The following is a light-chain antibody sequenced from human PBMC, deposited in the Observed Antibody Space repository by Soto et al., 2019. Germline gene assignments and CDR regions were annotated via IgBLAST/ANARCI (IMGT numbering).Light chain of an antibody. Sequence: QSVLTQPPSVSGDPGQRVTLSCTGSSSNIGARYDVHWHQQVPGTAPKLLIYANNNRPSGVPDRFIGSRSGTSASLAITGLQAEDEADYYCQSYDSTLRGYVFGTGTKVTVL. J-gene: IGLJ1*01. CDR1: SSNIGARYD. V-gene: IGLV1-40*01. CDR3: QSYDSTLRGYV. CDR2: ANN.